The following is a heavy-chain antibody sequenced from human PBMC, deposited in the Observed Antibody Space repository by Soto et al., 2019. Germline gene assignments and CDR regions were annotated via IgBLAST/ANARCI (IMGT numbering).Heavy chain of an antibody. D-gene: IGHD4-17*01. CDR1: GFTFSSYN. V-gene: IGHV3-21*01. Sequence: PGGSLRLSCTASGFTFSSYNMNWVRQAPGKGLEWVSYISTWSSYSFYADSVKGRFTISRDNSENSLYLQLDSLRDEDTAGYYCARASHDYGALDYWGQGALVTVSS. CDR2: ISTWSSYS. J-gene: IGHJ4*02. CDR3: ARASHDYGALDY.